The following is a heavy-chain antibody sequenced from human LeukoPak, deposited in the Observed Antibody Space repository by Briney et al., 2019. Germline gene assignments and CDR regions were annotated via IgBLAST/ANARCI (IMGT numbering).Heavy chain of an antibody. J-gene: IGHJ4*02. CDR1: RGSITSNY. CDR3: ARWIPSSNSSDY. CDR2: IYYSGST. Sequence: SETLSLTCTVSRGSITSNYWSWIRQPPGKGLEWIGYIYYSGSTHYNPSLKSRVTISTDTSKNQFSLRLNSVTAADTAVYYCARWIPSSNSSDYWGQGTLVTVSS. V-gene: IGHV4-59*01. D-gene: IGHD2-2*01.